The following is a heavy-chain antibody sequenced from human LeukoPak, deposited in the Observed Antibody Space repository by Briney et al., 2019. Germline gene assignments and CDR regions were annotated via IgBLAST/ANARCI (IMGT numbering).Heavy chain of an antibody. D-gene: IGHD3-22*01. CDR2: ISGSGGST. CDR1: GFTFSSYS. J-gene: IGHJ4*02. CDR3: AKEREGGYYSLSY. V-gene: IGHV3-23*01. Sequence: GGSLRLSCAASGFTFSSYSMNWVRQAPGKGLEWVSAISGSGGSTYYADSVKGRFTISRDNSKNTLYLQMNSLRAEDTAVYYCAKEREGGYYSLSYWGQGTLVTVSS.